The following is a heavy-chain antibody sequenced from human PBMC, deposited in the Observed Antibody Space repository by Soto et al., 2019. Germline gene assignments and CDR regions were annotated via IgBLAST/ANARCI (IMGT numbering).Heavy chain of an antibody. CDR1: GGSFGNSA. Sequence: QVQLVQSGAEVKKPGSSVKVSCKASGGSFGNSAITGVRQTPGQGLEWLGGFIPVYRTLNYAQKFQGRVTITADESTGTAYMTLSSLASDDTAVYYCATGVIWIGYFTVDSWGQGTRVTVSS. V-gene: IGHV1-69*01. CDR2: FIPVYRTL. CDR3: ATGVIWIGYFTVDS. J-gene: IGHJ4*02. D-gene: IGHD3-3*01.